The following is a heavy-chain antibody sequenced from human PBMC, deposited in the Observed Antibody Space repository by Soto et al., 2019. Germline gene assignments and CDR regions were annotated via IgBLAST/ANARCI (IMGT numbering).Heavy chain of an antibody. D-gene: IGHD4-17*01. CDR2: IYYGESA. J-gene: IGHJ4*02. V-gene: IGHV4-59*01. Sequence: QVQLQESGPGLVKPSETLSLTCTVSSGSISNYHCSWIRQPPGKGLEWVGHIYYGESANYNPSLKSRVTESVDTAKNQFSLKLSSVTAADTAVYYCARSHYGDYPYDFWGQGSLVTVSS. CDR3: ARSHYGDYPYDF. CDR1: SGSISNYH.